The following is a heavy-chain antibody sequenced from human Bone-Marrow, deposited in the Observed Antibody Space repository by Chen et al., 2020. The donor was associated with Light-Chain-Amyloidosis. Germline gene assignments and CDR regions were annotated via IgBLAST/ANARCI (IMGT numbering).Heavy chain of an antibody. CDR3: AEINTN. CDR2: IKQDGSEK. Sequence: EVQLVESGGGLVQPGGSLRLSCAASQFAFSDFWMGWVRQGPGKGLEWVANIKQDGSEKYYADSVKGRFTISRDNAKNSLYLQMNSLRAEDTAVYYCAEINTNWGQGTLVTVSS. CDR1: QFAFSDFW. V-gene: IGHV3-7*01. J-gene: IGHJ4*02.